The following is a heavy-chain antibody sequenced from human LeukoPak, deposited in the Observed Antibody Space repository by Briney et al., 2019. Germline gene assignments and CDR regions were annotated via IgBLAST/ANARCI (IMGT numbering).Heavy chain of an antibody. CDR3: AKGTYYYDNSGYPDV. J-gene: IGHJ6*02. D-gene: IGHD3-22*01. CDR1: GFTFSSYA. V-gene: IGHV3-23*01. CDR2: ISGSGGKT. Sequence: PGGSLRLSCAASGFTFSSYAMSWVRQAPGKGLEWVSAISGSGGKTYYADSVKGRFTVSRDNSKNTLYLQINSLRAEDTAIYCCAKGTYYYDNSGYPDVWGQGTTVTVSS.